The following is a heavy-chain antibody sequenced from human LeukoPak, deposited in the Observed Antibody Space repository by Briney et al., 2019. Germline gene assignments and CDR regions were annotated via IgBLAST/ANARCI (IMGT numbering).Heavy chain of an antibody. CDR3: VKGGDFWSGYNSREYLQH. Sequence: GGSLRLSCAASGFTFSSYAMSWVRQAPGKGLEWVSAISGSGGSTYYADSVKGRFTISRDNFKNTLYLQMNSLRAEDTAVYYCVKGGDFWSGYNSREYLQHWGQGTLVTVSS. V-gene: IGHV3-23*01. D-gene: IGHD3-3*01. CDR2: ISGSGGST. J-gene: IGHJ1*01. CDR1: GFTFSSYA.